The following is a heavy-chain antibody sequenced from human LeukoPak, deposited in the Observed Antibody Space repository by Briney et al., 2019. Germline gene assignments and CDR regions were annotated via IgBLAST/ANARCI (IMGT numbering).Heavy chain of an antibody. Sequence: GGSLRLSRAASGFTFSSYAVHWVRQAPGKGLEYVSAISSNGGSTYYANSVKGRFTISRDNSKNTLYLQMGSLRAEDMAVYYCARPDYDFWSGYRYWGQGTLVTVSS. CDR2: ISSNGGST. CDR3: ARPDYDFWSGYRY. D-gene: IGHD3-3*01. V-gene: IGHV3-64*01. CDR1: GFTFSSYA. J-gene: IGHJ4*02.